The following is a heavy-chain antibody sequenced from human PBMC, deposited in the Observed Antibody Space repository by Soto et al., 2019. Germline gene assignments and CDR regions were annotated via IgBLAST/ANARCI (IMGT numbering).Heavy chain of an antibody. V-gene: IGHV3-23*01. CDR2: IGGSDGST. CDR1: GFTFSRYA. D-gene: IGHD3-10*01. Sequence: GGSLRLSCAASGFTFSRYAMSWLRQAPGKGPEWVSCIGGSDGSTYYADSVKGRFTISRDNSKNTLHLQMNTLRAEDTAVYYCAKDRLRSVGGLYDPWGQGTLVTVSS. J-gene: IGHJ5*02. CDR3: AKDRLRSVGGLYDP.